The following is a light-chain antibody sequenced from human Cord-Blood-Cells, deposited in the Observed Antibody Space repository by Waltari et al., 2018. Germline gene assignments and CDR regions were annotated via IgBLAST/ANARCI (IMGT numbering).Light chain of an antibody. CDR1: QSVLYSSNNKNY. J-gene: IGKJ2*01. V-gene: IGKV4-1*01. Sequence: DTVMTQSPAPLAGSLGERATINCMSSQSVLYSSNNKNYLAWYQQKPGQPPKLLIYWASTRESGVPDRFSGSGSGTDFTLTISSLQAEDVAVYYCQQYYSTPYTFGQGTKLEIK. CDR3: QQYYSTPYT. CDR2: WAS.